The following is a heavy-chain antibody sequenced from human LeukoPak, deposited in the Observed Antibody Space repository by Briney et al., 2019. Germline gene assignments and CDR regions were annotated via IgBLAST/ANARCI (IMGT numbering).Heavy chain of an antibody. CDR1: GFTFNLYW. Sequence: GGSLRLSCAASGFTFNLYWIHWVRQPPGKGLEWLSRISDDGTTTNFADSVKGRFTTSRDNAKNTLYLQMHSPRVDDAAVYYCARDSRYHSGWGSYPPYWFDPWGQGTLVTVSS. CDR2: ISDDGTTT. D-gene: IGHD3-10*01. CDR3: ARDSRYHSGWGSYPPYWFDP. V-gene: IGHV3-74*01. J-gene: IGHJ5*02.